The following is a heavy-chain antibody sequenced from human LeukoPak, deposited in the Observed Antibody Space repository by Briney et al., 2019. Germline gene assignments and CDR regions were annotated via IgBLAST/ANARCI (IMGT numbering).Heavy chain of an antibody. CDR1: GFTFSTYS. CDR3: ARDYSSSSGKHAFDI. Sequence: GGSLRLSCAASGFTFSTYSMNWVRQAPGKGLEWISYISSSSSTIYYADSVKGRSTISRDNAKNSLYLQMNSLRAEDTAVYYCARDYSSSSGKHAFDIWGQGTMVTVSS. V-gene: IGHV3-48*01. CDR2: ISSSSSTI. J-gene: IGHJ3*02. D-gene: IGHD6-13*01.